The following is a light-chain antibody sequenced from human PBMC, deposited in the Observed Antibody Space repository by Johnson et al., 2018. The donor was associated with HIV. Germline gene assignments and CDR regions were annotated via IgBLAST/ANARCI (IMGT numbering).Light chain of an antibody. CDR1: SSKIGNKY. CDR2: DNS. Sequence: QSVLTQPPSVSAAPGQKVTISCSGSSSKIGNKYVSWYQQFPGTAPKVLIYDNSKRPSGIPDRFSGSKSGTSATLGITGLQTGDEADYYCGTWDSSLSAVYVFGTGTKVTVL. J-gene: IGLJ1*01. V-gene: IGLV1-51*01. CDR3: GTWDSSLSAVYV.